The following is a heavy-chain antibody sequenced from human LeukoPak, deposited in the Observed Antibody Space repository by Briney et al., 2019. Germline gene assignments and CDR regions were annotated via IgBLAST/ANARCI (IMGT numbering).Heavy chain of an antibody. Sequence: GGSLRLSCVVSGFTFSTYEMNWVRQAPGRGLEWVSYISSTGSTIYYADSVKGRFTISRDNARNSLYLQMHSLRAEDTAVYYCARDDGQYYDYYMDVWGKGTTVTIS. J-gene: IGHJ6*03. CDR3: ARDDGQYYDYYMDV. V-gene: IGHV3-48*03. CDR2: ISSTGSTI. CDR1: GFTFSTYE. D-gene: IGHD3-16*01.